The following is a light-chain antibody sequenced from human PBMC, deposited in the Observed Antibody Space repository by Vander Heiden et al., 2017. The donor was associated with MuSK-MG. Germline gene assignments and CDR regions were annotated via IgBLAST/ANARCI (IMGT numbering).Light chain of an antibody. CDR1: QDISNY. CDR2: GAS. Sequence: DIQMTQSPSSLSASVGDRVTITCRASQDISNYLAWYQQKPGKVPKLLIYGASTLHSGVPSRFSGSGFGTDFTLTIRSLQPDDVATYYCQKDNRAPLTFGQGTKVEIK. J-gene: IGKJ1*01. CDR3: QKDNRAPLT. V-gene: IGKV1-27*01.